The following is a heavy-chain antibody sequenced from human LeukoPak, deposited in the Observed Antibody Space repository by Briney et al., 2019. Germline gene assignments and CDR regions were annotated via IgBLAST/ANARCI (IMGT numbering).Heavy chain of an antibody. D-gene: IGHD3-10*01. CDR2: INHSGST. CDR1: GGSFSGYY. Sequence: SETLSLTCAVYGGSFSGYYWSWIRQPPGKGLEWIGEINHSGSTNYNPSLKSRVTISVDTSKNQFSLKLNSVTAADTAVYYCARSNGYGLVDIWGQGTMVTVSS. V-gene: IGHV4-34*01. J-gene: IGHJ3*02. CDR3: ARSNGYGLVDI.